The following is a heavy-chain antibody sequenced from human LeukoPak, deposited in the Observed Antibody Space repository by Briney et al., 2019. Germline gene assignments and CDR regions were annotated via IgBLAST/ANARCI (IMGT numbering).Heavy chain of an antibody. CDR1: GGSISSYY. D-gene: IGHD5-18*01. Sequence: SETLSLTCTVSGGSISSYYWSWIRQPPGKGLEWIGYKYYSGSTRYNSSLRSRLTISLDSPKNQFSLRLTSVTAADTAVYYCARGRSYGFDFDSWGPGTLVIVSS. CDR2: KYYSGST. CDR3: ARGRSYGFDFDS. J-gene: IGHJ4*02. V-gene: IGHV4-59*01.